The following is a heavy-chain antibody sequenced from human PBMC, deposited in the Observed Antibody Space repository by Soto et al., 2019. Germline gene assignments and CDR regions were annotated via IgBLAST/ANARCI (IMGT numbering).Heavy chain of an antibody. CDR3: VRDVGPAARNV. J-gene: IGHJ4*02. D-gene: IGHD6-25*01. V-gene: IGHV4-59*01. CDR1: GDSISSFY. Sequence: QVQLQESGPGLVKPSETLSLTCIVSGDSISSFYWSWIRQPPGKGLEWIGHIYYSGSTNYNPSLKSRVTLSVDTSKTQTSLKLPSVAVADAAVYYCVRDVGPAARNVWGQGTLVTVSS. CDR2: IYYSGST.